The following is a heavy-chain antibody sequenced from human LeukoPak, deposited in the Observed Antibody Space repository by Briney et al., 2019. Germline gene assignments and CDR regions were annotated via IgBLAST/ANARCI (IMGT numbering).Heavy chain of an antibody. J-gene: IGHJ2*01. CDR1: GYTFTSYY. V-gene: IGHV1-46*01. CDR3: ARDRCGGDCYSVTAYFDL. D-gene: IGHD2-21*02. CDR2: INPSGGST. Sequence: ASVKVSCKASGYTFTSYYMHWVRQPPRQGLEWMGLINPSGGSTSYAQKFQGRVTMTRDTSTSTVYMELSSLRSEDTAVYYCARDRCGGDCYSVTAYFDLWGRGTLVAVSS.